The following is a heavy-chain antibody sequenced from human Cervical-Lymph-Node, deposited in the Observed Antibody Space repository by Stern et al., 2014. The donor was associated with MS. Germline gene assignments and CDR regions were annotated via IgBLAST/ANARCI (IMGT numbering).Heavy chain of an antibody. Sequence: EVQLVESGGDLVQPGRSLRLSCAASGFTFRYSWMSWVRQAPGKGLEWVANIKEDGSEKYYVDSVKGRFTISRDNAKDSLYLQMSSLRAEDTAIYYCARERGSEYYFVSWGQGTLVTVSS. CDR1: GFTFRYSW. CDR3: ARERGSEYYFVS. D-gene: IGHD3-16*01. CDR2: IKEDGSEK. V-gene: IGHV3-7*01. J-gene: IGHJ4*02.